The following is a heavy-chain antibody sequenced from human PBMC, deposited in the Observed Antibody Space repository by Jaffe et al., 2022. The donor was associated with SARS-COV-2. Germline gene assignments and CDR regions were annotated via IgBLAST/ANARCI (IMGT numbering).Heavy chain of an antibody. D-gene: IGHD1-7*01. V-gene: IGHV3-23*01. Sequence: EVQLLESGGGLVQPGGSLRLSCAASGFTFSSYAMSWVRQAPGKGLEWVSAISGSGGSTYYADSVKGRFTISRDNSKNTLYLQMNSLRAEDTAVYYCKTNWNYGFQAGWFDPWGQGTLVTVSS. CDR1: GFTFSSYA. CDR3: KTNWNYGFQAGWFDP. J-gene: IGHJ5*02. CDR2: ISGSGGST.